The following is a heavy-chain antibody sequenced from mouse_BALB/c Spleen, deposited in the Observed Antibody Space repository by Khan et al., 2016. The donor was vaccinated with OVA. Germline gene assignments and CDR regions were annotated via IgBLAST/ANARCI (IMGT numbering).Heavy chain of an antibody. CDR3: TRKDYYDYDPFPY. D-gene: IGHD2-4*01. CDR1: GYSITSEYA. J-gene: IGHJ3*01. V-gene: IGHV3-2*02. CDR2: INYSGNT. Sequence: EVQLQESGPGLVKPSQSLSLTCTVTGYSITSEYAWNWIRQFPGNELEWMGYINYSGNTRYNQSLKSRITITRDTSKNQFFLQLTSVTTEDTATYYCTRKDYYDYDPFPYWGQGTLVTVS.